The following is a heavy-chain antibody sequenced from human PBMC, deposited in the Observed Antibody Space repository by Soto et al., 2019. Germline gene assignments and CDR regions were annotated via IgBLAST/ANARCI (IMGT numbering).Heavy chain of an antibody. CDR2: FFSDAER. D-gene: IGHD4-17*01. J-gene: IGHJ6*02. CDR3: ARMNADSGSHYYAMDV. V-gene: IGHV2-26*03. Sequence: QVTLKESGPVLVKPTETLTLTCTISGFSLSTGRMGVSWIRQPPGRALEWLAHFFSDAERSYSTSMQSRLTMSQDTSGTQVVLTMTNMDPQDTGTYFCARMNADSGSHYYAMDVWGPGTPVTVSS. CDR1: GFSLSTGRMG.